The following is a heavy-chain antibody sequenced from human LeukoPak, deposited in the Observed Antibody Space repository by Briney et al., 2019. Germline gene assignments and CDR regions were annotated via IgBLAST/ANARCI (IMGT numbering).Heavy chain of an antibody. J-gene: IGHJ3*02. CDR3: ARPRLEYCSGGSCFDAFDI. CDR1: GFTVSSNY. D-gene: IGHD2-15*01. V-gene: IGHV3-23*01. CDR2: ISGSGSTT. Sequence: GGSLRLSCAVSGFTVSSNYMSWVRQAPGKGLEWVSAISGSGSTTYYADSVKGRFTISRDNSKNTLFLQMNSLTAEDTAIYSCARPRLEYCSGGSCFDAFDIWGQGTMVTVSS.